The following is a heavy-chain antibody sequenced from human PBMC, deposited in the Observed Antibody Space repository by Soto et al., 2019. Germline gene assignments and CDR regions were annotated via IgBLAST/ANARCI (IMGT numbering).Heavy chain of an antibody. CDR2: ISSSSSTI. V-gene: IGHV3-48*02. J-gene: IGHJ3*02. Sequence: GGSLRLSCAASGFTFSSYSMNWVRQAPGKGLEWVSYISSSSSTIYYADSVKGRFTISRDNAKNSLYLQMNSLRDEDTAVYYCARKAAAGVYDAFDIWGQGTMVTVSS. CDR3: ARKAAAGVYDAFDI. CDR1: GFTFSSYS. D-gene: IGHD6-13*01.